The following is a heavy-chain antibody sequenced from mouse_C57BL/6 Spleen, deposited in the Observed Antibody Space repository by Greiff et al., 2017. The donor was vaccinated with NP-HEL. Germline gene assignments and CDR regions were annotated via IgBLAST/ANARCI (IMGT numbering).Heavy chain of an antibody. CDR2: IHPNSGST. CDR1: GYTFTSYW. V-gene: IGHV1-64*01. J-gene: IGHJ1*03. D-gene: IGHD1-1*01. CDR3: ARPSGITTDWYFDV. Sequence: QVQLQQPGAELVKPGASVKLSCKASGYTFTSYWMHWVKQRPGQGLEWIGMIHPNSGSTNYNEKFKSKATLTVDKSSSTAYMQLSSLTSEYSAVYYCARPSGITTDWYFDVWGTGTTVTVSS.